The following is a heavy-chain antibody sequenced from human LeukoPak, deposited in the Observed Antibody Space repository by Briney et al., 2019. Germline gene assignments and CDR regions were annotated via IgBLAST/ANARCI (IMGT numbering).Heavy chain of an antibody. J-gene: IGHJ6*02. CDR3: AKAASFGDYYQLLYLVYYYYGMDV. CDR1: GFTFSSYG. V-gene: IGHV3-30*02. Sequence: GGSLRLSCAASGFTFSSYGMHWVRQAPGKGLEWVAFIRYDGSNKYYADSVKGRFTISRDNSKNTLYLQMNSLRAEDTAVYYCAKAASFGDYYQLLYLVYYYYGMDVWGQGTTVTVSS. D-gene: IGHD2-2*02. CDR2: IRYDGSNK.